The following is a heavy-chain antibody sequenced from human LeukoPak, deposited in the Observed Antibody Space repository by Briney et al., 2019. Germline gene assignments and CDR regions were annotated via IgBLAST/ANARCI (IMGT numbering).Heavy chain of an antibody. Sequence: GGSLRLSCAASGFTFSSYAMHWVRQAPGKGLEWVAVISYDGSNKYYAESVKGRFTISRDNSKNTLYLQMNSLRAEDTAVYYCARDRVVGDREKYFDYWGQGTLVTVSS. CDR3: ARDRVVGDREKYFDY. CDR1: GFTFSSYA. V-gene: IGHV3-30*01. J-gene: IGHJ4*02. CDR2: ISYDGSNK. D-gene: IGHD2-15*01.